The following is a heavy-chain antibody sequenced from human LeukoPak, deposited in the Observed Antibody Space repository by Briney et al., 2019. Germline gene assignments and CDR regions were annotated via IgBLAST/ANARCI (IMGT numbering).Heavy chain of an antibody. V-gene: IGHV3-23*01. Sequence: GASLRLSCAASGFTFSSYAMSWVRQAPGKGLEWVSAISGSGDRIFYADSVKGRFTISRDNSKNTLYLQMNSLGAEDTALYYCAEAKVDGGTAEYWGQGTLVTVSS. D-gene: IGHD4-23*01. CDR2: ISGSGDRI. CDR1: GFTFSSYA. CDR3: AEAKVDGGTAEY. J-gene: IGHJ4*02.